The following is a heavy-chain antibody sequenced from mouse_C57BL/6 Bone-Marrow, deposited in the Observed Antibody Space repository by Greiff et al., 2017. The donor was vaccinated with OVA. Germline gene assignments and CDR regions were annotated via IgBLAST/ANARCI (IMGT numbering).Heavy chain of an antibody. CDR3: ARRGRTKFYFDY. J-gene: IGHJ2*01. CDR1: GYSFTGYF. V-gene: IGHV1-20*01. Sequence: VQLQQSGPELVKPGDSVKISCKASGYSFTGYFMNWVMQSHGKSLEWIGRINPYNGDTFYNQKFKGKATLTVDKSSSTAHMELRSLTSDDSAVYYCARRGRTKFYFDYWGQGTTLTVSS. CDR2: INPYNGDT. D-gene: IGHD6-1*01.